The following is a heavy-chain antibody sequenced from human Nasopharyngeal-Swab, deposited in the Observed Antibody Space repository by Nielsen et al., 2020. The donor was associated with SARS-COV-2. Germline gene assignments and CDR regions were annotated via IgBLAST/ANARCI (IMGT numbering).Heavy chain of an antibody. V-gene: IGHV1-46*01. CDR3: ARALTDTRFGPVH. Sequence: ASVKVSCKASGYTFTSYYMHWVRQAPGQRLEWMGVINPSGGSTSYAQNFQGRVTMTRDTSTSTVYMELSSLRSDDTAVYYCARALTDTRFGPVHWGQGTLVTVSS. CDR1: GYTFTSYY. J-gene: IGHJ4*02. CDR2: INPSGGST. D-gene: IGHD3-9*01.